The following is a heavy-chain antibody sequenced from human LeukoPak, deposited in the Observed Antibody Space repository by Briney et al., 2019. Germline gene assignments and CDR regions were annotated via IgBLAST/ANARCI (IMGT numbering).Heavy chain of an antibody. V-gene: IGHV5-51*01. Sequence: GESLKISFKGFGYRFTTYWIGWVRPMPGKGLEWMGIIYPGDSDTKYSPSFRGQVTISADKSISTAYLQWSSLKASDTAMYYCARSCTSTNCYLTDAFDIWGQGTMVTVSS. CDR3: ARSCTSTNCYLTDAFDI. CDR1: GYRFTTYW. D-gene: IGHD2-2*01. CDR2: IYPGDSDT. J-gene: IGHJ3*02.